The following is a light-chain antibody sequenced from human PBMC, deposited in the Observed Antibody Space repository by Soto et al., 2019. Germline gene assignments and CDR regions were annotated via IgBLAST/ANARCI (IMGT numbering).Light chain of an antibody. CDR1: SSDIGVYDF. J-gene: IGLJ3*02. CDR3: SSYTTSTTRV. Sequence: QSALTQPVSVSGSPGQSITISCTGTSSDIGVYDFVSWYQQHPGRAPKLLIYDVTNRPSGISDRFSGSKSGNTASLTISGLQPEDEADYYCSSYTTSTTRVFGGGTKLTVL. V-gene: IGLV2-14*01. CDR2: DVT.